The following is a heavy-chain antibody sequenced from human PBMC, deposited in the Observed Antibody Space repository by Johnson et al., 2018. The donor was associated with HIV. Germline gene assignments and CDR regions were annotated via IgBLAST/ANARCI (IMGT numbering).Heavy chain of an antibody. J-gene: IGHJ3*02. V-gene: IGHV3-15*01. CDR1: GFTFSSYA. CDR3: ITGGSGTIPSGAFDI. Sequence: VQLVESGGGVVQPGRSLRLSCAPSGFTFSSYAMHWVRQAPGKGLEWVGRIKSKTDGGTTDYAAPVKGKFTISRDDSKTTLYLQMNSLKTEDTAVYYCITGGSGTIPSGAFDIWGQGTMVTVSS. CDR2: IKSKTDGGTT. D-gene: IGHD1-26*01.